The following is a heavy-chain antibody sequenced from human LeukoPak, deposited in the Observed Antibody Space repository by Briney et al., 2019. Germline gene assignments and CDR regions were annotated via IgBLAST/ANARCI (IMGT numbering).Heavy chain of an antibody. CDR1: GFAFRNYA. V-gene: IGHV3-23*01. J-gene: IGHJ6*02. CDR3: AKDGYGMDV. CDR2: ISCSGSST. Sequence: GGSLRLSCAASGFAFRNYAMSWVRQAPGKGLEWVSVISCSGSSTHYSGSVKGRFTISRDNSKSTLNLQMNSLRPEDTAVYYCAKDGYGMDVWGQGTTVTVSS.